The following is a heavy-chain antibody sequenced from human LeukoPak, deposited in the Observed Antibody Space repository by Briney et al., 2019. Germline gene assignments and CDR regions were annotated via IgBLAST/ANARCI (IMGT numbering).Heavy chain of an antibody. CDR2: IIPIFGTA. D-gene: IGHD6-19*01. J-gene: IGHJ6*04. Sequence: ASVKVSCKASGGTFSSYAISWVRQAPGQGLEWMGGIIPIFGTANYAQKFQGRVTITADKSTSTAYMELSSLRSEDTAVYYCARDLNGVAGAHYGMDVWGKGTTVTVSS. CDR1: GGTFSSYA. CDR3: ARDLNGVAGAHYGMDV. V-gene: IGHV1-69*06.